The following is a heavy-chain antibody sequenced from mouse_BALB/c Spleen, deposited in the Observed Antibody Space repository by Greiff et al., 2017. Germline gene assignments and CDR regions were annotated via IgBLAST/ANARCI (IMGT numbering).Heavy chain of an antibody. J-gene: IGHJ4*01. Sequence: EVQLQQSGAELVRPGALVKLSCKASGFNIKDYYMHWVKQRPEQGLEWIGWIDPENGNTIYDPKFQGKASITADTSSNTAYLQLSSLTSEDTAVYYCARSNYDGAMDYWGQGTSVTVSS. CDR2: IDPENGNT. CDR3: ARSNYDGAMDY. V-gene: IGHV14-1*02. CDR1: GFNIKDYY. D-gene: IGHD2-3*01.